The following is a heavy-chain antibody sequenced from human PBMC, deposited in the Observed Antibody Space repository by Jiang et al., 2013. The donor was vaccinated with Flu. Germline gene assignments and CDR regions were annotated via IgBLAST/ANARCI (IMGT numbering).Heavy chain of an antibody. V-gene: IGHV1-3*04. D-gene: IGHD3-22*01. CDR3: ATDRRDSSGSFFFDY. CDR2: IATDSGNT. Sequence: SGAEVKKPGASVRVSCKASGYTFTNCAIHWVRQAPGQSLEWVGWIATDSGNTRYSQKVQGRVTISRDTSASTAYMDLSSLTSDDTAVYYCATDRRDSSGSFFFDYWGQGTLVTVSS. CDR1: GYTFTNCA. J-gene: IGHJ4*02.